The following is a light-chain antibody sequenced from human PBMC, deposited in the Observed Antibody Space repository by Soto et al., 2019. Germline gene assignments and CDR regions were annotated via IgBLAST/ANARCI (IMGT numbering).Light chain of an antibody. V-gene: IGLV2-8*01. CDR3: SSHGGSNNPYV. CDR1: SSDIGGYNF. Sequence: QSALTQPPSASGSPGQSVAISCTGTSSDIGGYNFVSWYQQHPGKAPKLMIYDVTKRPSGVPDRVSGSKSGNTATLIVSGLQAEDEADYYCSSHGGSNNPYVFGPGTKLTVL. CDR2: DVT. J-gene: IGLJ1*01.